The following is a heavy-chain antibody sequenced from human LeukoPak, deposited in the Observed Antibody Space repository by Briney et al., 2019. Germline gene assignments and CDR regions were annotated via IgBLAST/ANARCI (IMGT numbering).Heavy chain of an antibody. CDR2: IYYSGST. Sequence: SETLSLTCTVSGGSISSGGYYWSWIRQHPGKGLEWIGYIYYSGSTYYNPSLKSRVTISVDTSKNQFSPKLSSVTAADTAVYYCARDYLGDAFDIWGQGTMVTVSS. D-gene: IGHD3-3*01. CDR3: ARDYLGDAFDI. J-gene: IGHJ3*02. V-gene: IGHV4-31*03. CDR1: GGSISSGGYY.